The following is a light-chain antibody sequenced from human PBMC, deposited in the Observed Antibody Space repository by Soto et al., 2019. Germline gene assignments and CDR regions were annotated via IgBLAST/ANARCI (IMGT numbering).Light chain of an antibody. V-gene: IGKV1-6*01. CDR3: LQDHDYPHP. CDR1: QGVGDD. Sequence: AIQMTQSPSSLSASVGDRVTISCRASQGVGDDLGWYQQRPGKAPKVLIYAASTLQHGVPSRFSGSGSGTYFTLTISSLQPDDSATYYCLQDHDYPHPFGQGTKVEV. CDR2: AAS. J-gene: IGKJ1*01.